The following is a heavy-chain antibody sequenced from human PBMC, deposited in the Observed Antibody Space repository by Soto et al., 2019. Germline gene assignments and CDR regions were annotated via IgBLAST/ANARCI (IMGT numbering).Heavy chain of an antibody. Sequence: SETLSLTCAVYGGSFSGYYWSWIRQPPGKGLEWIGEINHSGSTNYNPSLKSRVTISVDTSKNQFSLKLSSVTAADTAVYYCARGRGYDFWSATLNWFDPWGQGTLVT. CDR2: INHSGST. V-gene: IGHV4-34*01. J-gene: IGHJ5*02. CDR1: GGSFSGYY. CDR3: ARGRGYDFWSATLNWFDP. D-gene: IGHD3-3*01.